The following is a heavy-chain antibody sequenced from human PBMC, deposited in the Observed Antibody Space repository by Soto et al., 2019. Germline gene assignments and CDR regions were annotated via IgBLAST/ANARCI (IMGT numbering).Heavy chain of an antibody. CDR3: AASLGYCTNGLCPQSFYYYNGMDV. Sequence: SAKVSCKASGITFSTSAIPWVRQARGPRLEWIGWGVVRSADTNYAQNFQQRVTITRDMSPSTAYMELSSLRSEDTAVYYCAASLGYCTNGLCPQSFYYYNGMDVCG. V-gene: IGHV1-58*02. D-gene: IGHD2-8*01. J-gene: IGHJ6*02. CDR1: GITFSTSA. CDR2: GVVRSADT.